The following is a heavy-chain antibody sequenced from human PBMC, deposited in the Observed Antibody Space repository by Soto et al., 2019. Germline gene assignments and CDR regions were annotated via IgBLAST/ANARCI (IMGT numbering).Heavy chain of an antibody. D-gene: IGHD3-9*01. Sequence: QVQLLESGGGVVQPWRSLRLSCAASGFTFSNYAMHWVRQAPGKGLEWVAVISYDGKNKFYADSVKGRFTISRDDSKNTLYLQMNGLRAEDTAVYYCARDRYGYILTGSVIFDYWGQGTLVTVSS. V-gene: IGHV3-30*04. CDR3: ARDRYGYILTGSVIFDY. J-gene: IGHJ4*02. CDR2: ISYDGKNK. CDR1: GFTFSNYA.